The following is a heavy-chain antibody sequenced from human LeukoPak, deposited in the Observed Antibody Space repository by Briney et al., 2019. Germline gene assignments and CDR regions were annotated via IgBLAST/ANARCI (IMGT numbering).Heavy chain of an antibody. J-gene: IGHJ4*02. CDR3: ARGHSYYDSSAGDY. D-gene: IGHD3-22*01. CDR2: INPSGGST. V-gene: IGHV1-46*01. CDR1: GYTVTSYY. Sequence: ASVKVSCKASGYTVTSYYMNWVRQSPGQGLEWMGVINPSGGSTRYAQKFQGRVTMTRDTSTSTVYMELSSLRSEDTAVYYCARGHSYYDSSAGDYWGQGTLVTVSS.